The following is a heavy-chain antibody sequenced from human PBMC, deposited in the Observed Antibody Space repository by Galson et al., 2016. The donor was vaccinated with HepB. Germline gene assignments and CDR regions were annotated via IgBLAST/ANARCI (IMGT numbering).Heavy chain of an antibody. CDR2: ISGSAGRT. V-gene: IGHV3-23*01. Sequence: SLRLSCASSGFTFSSYAMTWVRQAPGKGLEWVSAISGSAGRTFYADSVKGRFTISRDNSKNTLYLQMDGLRAEDSALYYCAKAQGSMVRDYYYGLDGWGQGTTVTVSS. D-gene: IGHD3-10*01. CDR3: AKAQGSMVRDYYYGLDG. J-gene: IGHJ6*02. CDR1: GFTFSSYA.